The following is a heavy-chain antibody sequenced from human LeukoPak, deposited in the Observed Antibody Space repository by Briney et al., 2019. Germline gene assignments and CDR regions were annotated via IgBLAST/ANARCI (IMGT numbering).Heavy chain of an antibody. CDR3: ARGHVLRFLEWLSKNYYYYYMDV. D-gene: IGHD3-3*01. J-gene: IGHJ6*03. CDR2: LWYDGSNK. Sequence: GGSLRLSCAAPRFTFRSYRMYWVRHAPHKGLEWVAVLWYDGSNKYYADSVKGRVTISRDNSKNTLYLQMNSLRAEDTAVYYCARGHVLRFLEWLSKNYYYYYMDVWGKGTTVTVSS. V-gene: IGHV3-33*01. CDR1: RFTFRSYR.